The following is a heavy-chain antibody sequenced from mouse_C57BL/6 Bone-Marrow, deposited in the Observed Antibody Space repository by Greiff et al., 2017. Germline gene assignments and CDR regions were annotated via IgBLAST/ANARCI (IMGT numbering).Heavy chain of an antibody. D-gene: IGHD2-12*01. V-gene: IGHV1-42*01. CDR3: GRVGDYKAY. CDR2: INPSTGGT. CDR1: GYSFTGYY. Sequence: VQLQQSGPELVKPGASVKISCKASGYSFTGYYMNWVKQSPENSLEWIGEINPSTGGTTYNQKFKAKATLTVDKSSSTAYMQLKSLTSEDSAVXYCGRVGDYKAYWGQGTLVTVSA. J-gene: IGHJ3*01.